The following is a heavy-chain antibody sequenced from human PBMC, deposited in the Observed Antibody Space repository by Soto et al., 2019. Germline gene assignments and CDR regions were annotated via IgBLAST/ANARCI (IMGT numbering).Heavy chain of an antibody. CDR1: GYSFTSYG. D-gene: IGHD6-25*01. J-gene: IGHJ4*02. Sequence: QVKLVQSGPEVKKPAASVKVSCKASGYSFTSYGVSWVRQAPGQGLEWMGWISANSGNTDYAQKFRGRVTMTTETSTSTAYMDLRSLRSDDTAVYYCVRDPQRNDYWGQGTLVTVSS. CDR3: VRDPQRNDY. V-gene: IGHV1-18*04. CDR2: ISANSGNT.